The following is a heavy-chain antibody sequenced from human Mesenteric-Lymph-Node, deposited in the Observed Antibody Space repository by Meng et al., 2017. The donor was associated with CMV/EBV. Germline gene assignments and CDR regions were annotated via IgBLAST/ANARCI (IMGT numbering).Heavy chain of an antibody. CDR3: ARDLEDGYNQNNYYYSGMDV. V-gene: IGHV1-2*02. CDR2: INPNSGGT. CDR1: GYTFTGYY. Sequence: ASVKVSCKASGYTFTGYYMHWVRQAPGQGLEWMGWINPNSGGTNYAQKFQGRVTMTRDTSISTAYMELSRLRSDDTAVYYCARDLEDGYNQNNYYYSGMDVWGQGTTVTVSS. D-gene: IGHD5-24*01. J-gene: IGHJ6*02.